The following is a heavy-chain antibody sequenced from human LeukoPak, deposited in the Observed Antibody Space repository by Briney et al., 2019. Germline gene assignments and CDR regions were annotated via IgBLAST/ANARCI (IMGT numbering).Heavy chain of an antibody. CDR1: GFTFSSYA. CDR2: ISGSGGST. J-gene: IGHJ4*02. D-gene: IGHD3-22*01. Sequence: GGSLRLSCAASGFTFSSYAMSWVRQAPGKGLEWVSAISGSGGSTYYADSVKGRFTTSRDNSKNTLYLQMNSLRAEDTAVYYCAKAVVVITTTPLDYWGQGTLVTVSS. CDR3: AKAVVVITTTPLDY. V-gene: IGHV3-23*01.